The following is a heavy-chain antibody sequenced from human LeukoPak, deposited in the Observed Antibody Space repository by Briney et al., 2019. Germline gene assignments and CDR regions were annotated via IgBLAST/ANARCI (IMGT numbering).Heavy chain of an antibody. CDR3: ARDRLWEGGYFDY. CDR1: GGTFSSYA. Sequence: ASVKVSCKASGGTFSSYAISWVRQAPGQELEWMGRIIPIFGTANYAQKFQGRVTITTDESTSTAYMELSSLRSEDTAVYYCARDRLWEGGYFDYWGQGTLVTVSS. V-gene: IGHV1-69*05. J-gene: IGHJ4*02. CDR2: IIPIFGTA. D-gene: IGHD1-26*01.